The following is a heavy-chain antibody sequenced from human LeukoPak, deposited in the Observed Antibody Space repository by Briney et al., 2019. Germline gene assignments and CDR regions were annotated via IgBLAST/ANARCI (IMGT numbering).Heavy chain of an antibody. CDR2: IIPIFGTA. V-gene: IGHV1-69*05. J-gene: IGHJ6*03. CDR1: GDTFISYS. CDR3: ARGPKGHYYYYMDV. Sequence: GASVKVSCKASGDTFISYSISWVRQAPGQGLEWMGGIIPIFGTANYAQKFQGRVTITTDESTSTAYMELTSLRSEDTAVYYCARGPKGHYYYYMDVWGKGTTVTVSS.